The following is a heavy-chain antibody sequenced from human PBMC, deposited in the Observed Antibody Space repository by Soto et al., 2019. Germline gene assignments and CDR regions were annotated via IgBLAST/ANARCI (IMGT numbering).Heavy chain of an antibody. CDR2: INPNSGGT. J-gene: IGHJ5*02. Sequence: ASVKVSCKASGYTFTGYYMHWVRQAPGQGLEWMGLINPNSGGTNYAQKFQGWVTMTRDTSISTAYMELSRLRSDDTAVYYCARDTPSEVHWFDPWGQGTLVTVSS. CDR3: ARDTPSEVHWFDP. CDR1: GYTFTGYY. V-gene: IGHV1-2*04.